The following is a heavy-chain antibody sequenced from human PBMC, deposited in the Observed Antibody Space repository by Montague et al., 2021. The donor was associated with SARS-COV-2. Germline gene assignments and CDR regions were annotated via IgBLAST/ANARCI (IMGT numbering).Heavy chain of an antibody. J-gene: IGHJ3*02. V-gene: IGHV4-59*01. CDR2: IDYNGYT. D-gene: IGHD3-22*01. CDR1: GDSISTYY. Sequence: SETLSLTCTVSGDSISTYYWCWIRQPPGKGLEWIGYIDYNGYTNXNPSLKSRVTISVDTSKNQFSLRLSSVTAADTAVYFCARGGATYYYDTSGYVNAFDTWGQGTMVTVSS. CDR3: ARGGATYYYDTSGYVNAFDT.